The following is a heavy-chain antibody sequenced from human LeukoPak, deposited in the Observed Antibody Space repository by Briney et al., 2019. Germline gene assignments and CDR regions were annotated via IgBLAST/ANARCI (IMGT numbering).Heavy chain of an antibody. CDR3: VKLGPREEGG. D-gene: IGHD5-24*01. J-gene: IGHJ4*02. CDR1: GFTFSSYA. V-gene: IGHV3-64D*09. Sequence: PGGSLTLSCSASGFTFSSYAMHWVRQAPGKGLEYVSAISRNGGSTYYAESVKGRFTISRDNSKNTLYLQMSSLRAEDTAVYYCVKLGPREEGGWGQGTLVTVSS. CDR2: ISRNGGST.